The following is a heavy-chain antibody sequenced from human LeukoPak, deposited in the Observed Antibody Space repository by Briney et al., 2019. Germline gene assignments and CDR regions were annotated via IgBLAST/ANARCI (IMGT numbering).Heavy chain of an antibody. CDR3: ARLASTYYYGSGSYYDC. J-gene: IGHJ4*02. D-gene: IGHD3-10*01. CDR2: INPSGGST. Sequence: ASVKVSCKASGYTFTSYYMHWVRQAPGQGLEWMGIINPSGGSTSYAQKFQGRVTMTRDTSTSTVYMELSSLRSEDTAVYYCARLASTYYYGSGSYYDCWGQGTLVTVSS. CDR1: GYTFTSYY. V-gene: IGHV1-46*01.